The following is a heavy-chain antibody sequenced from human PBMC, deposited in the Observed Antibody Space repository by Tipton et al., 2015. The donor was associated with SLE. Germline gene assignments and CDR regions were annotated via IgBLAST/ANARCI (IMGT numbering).Heavy chain of an antibody. CDR1: GGSISSYY. J-gene: IGHJ4*02. Sequence: TLSLTCTVSGGSISSYYWSWIRQPPGKGLEWIGYIYYSGSTNYNPSLKSRVTISVDTSKNQFSLKLSSVTAADTAVYYCARDRKGSSGWSSLDYWGQGTLVTVSS. CDR3: ARDRKGSSGWSSLDY. V-gene: IGHV4-59*01. CDR2: IYYSGST. D-gene: IGHD6-19*01.